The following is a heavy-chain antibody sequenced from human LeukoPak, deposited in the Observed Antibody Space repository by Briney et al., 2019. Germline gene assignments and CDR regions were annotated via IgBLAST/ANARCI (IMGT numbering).Heavy chain of an antibody. J-gene: IGHJ6*03. Sequence: KPSETLSLTCTVSGGSISSYYWSWIRQPPGKGLEWIGYIYYSGSTNYNPSLKSRVTISVDTSKNQFSLKLSSVTAADTAVYYCAAGYSGYDGDPVPAYYYYYYYMDVWGKGTTVTVSS. CDR3: AAGYSGYDGDPVPAYYYYYYYMDV. V-gene: IGHV4-59*01. D-gene: IGHD5-12*01. CDR2: IYYSGST. CDR1: GGSISSYY.